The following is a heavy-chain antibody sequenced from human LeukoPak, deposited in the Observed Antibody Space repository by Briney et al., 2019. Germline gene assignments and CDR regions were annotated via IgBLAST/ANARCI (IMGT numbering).Heavy chain of an antibody. CDR3: ARDRSPGVVRGAYFDS. V-gene: IGHV4-34*01. J-gene: IGHJ4*02. CDR1: GGSFSGYY. D-gene: IGHD3-10*01. Sequence: PSETLSLTCAVYGGSFSGYYWSWIRQPPGKGLEWIGEINHSGSTNYNPSLKSRVTISVDTSKNQFSLKLSSVTAADTAVYYCARDRSPGVVRGAYFDSWGQGTLVTVSS. CDR2: INHSGST.